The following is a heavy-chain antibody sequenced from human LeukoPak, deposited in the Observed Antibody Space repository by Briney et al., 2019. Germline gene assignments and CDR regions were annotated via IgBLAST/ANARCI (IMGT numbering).Heavy chain of an antibody. Sequence: GGSLRLSCAASGFTFNTYAMYWVRQAPGKGLEWVSGIFGSGGSAHYADSVKGRFTISRDSSKNTVYLQMDSLRVEDTAVYYCGKTTIGYSSGRYPGWPVDSWGQGTLVTVSS. J-gene: IGHJ4*02. D-gene: IGHD6-19*01. V-gene: IGHV3-23*01. CDR1: GFTFNTYA. CDR3: GKTTIGYSSGRYPGWPVDS. CDR2: IFGSGGSA.